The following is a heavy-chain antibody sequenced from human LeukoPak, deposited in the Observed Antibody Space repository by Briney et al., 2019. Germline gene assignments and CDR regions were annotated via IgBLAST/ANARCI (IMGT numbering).Heavy chain of an antibody. D-gene: IGHD4-17*01. CDR3: AKVLLYGDYGFDY. V-gene: IGHV3-30*18. J-gene: IGHJ4*02. CDR2: ILYDGSNK. CDR1: GFTFSSYG. Sequence: PGGSLRLSCAASGFTFSSYGMHWVRQAPGKGLEWVAVILYDGSNKYYADSVKGRFTISRDNSKNTLYLQMNSLRAEDTAAYYCAKVLLYGDYGFDYWGQGTLVTVSS.